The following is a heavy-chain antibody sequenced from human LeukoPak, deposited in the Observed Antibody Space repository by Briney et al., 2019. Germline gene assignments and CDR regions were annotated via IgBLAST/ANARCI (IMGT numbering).Heavy chain of an antibody. J-gene: IGHJ4*02. CDR2: ISGAGGST. D-gene: IGHD6-6*01. V-gene: IGHV3-23*01. CDR1: GFTFSSYA. CDR3: ARSSIAATKGRYYFDY. Sequence: GGSLRLSCAASGFTFSSYAMSWVRQAPGKGLEWGSAISGAGGSTYYADSVKGRFTVSRDSSHNTVSLQMNSLRAEDTAVYYCARSSIAATKGRYYFDYWGQGTLVTVSS.